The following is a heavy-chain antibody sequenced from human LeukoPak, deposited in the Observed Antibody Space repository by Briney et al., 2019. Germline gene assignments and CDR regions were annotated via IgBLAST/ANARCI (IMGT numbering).Heavy chain of an antibody. V-gene: IGHV3-30*18. CDR1: GFTFSSYG. D-gene: IGHD5-12*01. J-gene: IGHJ4*02. CDR2: ISYDGSNK. CDR3: AKEWILDY. Sequence: GGSLRLSCAASGFTFSSYGMHWVRQAPGKGLEWVAVISYDGSNKYYADSVKGRFTISRDNSKNTLYLQMNSLRAEDTAVYYCAKEWILDYWGQGTLVTVSS.